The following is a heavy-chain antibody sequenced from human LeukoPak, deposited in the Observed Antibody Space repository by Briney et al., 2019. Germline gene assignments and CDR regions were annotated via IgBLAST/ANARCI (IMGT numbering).Heavy chain of an antibody. V-gene: IGHV4-61*02. J-gene: IGHJ4*02. CDR1: GGSISSGSYY. CDR3: ARAGGSYSLDY. D-gene: IGHD1-26*01. CDR2: LYTSGST. Sequence: SETLSLTCTVSGGSISSGSYYWSWIRQSAGKGLEWIGRLYTSGSTSYNPSLKSRVTMSVDTSKNQFSLKLTSVTAADTAVYYCARAGGSYSLDYWGQGTLVTVSS.